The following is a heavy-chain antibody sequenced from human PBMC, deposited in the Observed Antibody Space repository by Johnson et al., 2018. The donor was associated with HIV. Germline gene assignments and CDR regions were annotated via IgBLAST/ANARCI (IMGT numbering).Heavy chain of an antibody. Sequence: VQLVESGGGVVQPGRSLRLSCTASGFTVSANYMSWVRQAPGKGLEWVSVIYSGGSTYYADSVQGRFTISRDNSKNTLYLQMGSLRAEDMAVYYCARASGEWDAFDIWGQGTVVTVSS. D-gene: IGHD3-10*01. V-gene: IGHV3-66*02. J-gene: IGHJ3*02. CDR3: ARASGEWDAFDI. CDR2: IYSGGST. CDR1: GFTVSANY.